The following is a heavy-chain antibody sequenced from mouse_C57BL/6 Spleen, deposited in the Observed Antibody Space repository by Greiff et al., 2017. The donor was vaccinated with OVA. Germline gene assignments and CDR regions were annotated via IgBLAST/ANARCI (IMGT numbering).Heavy chain of an antibody. J-gene: IGHJ4*01. CDR2: INPSNGGT. V-gene: IGHV1-53*01. CDR1: GYTFTSYW. D-gene: IGHD1-1*01. CDR3: AREGNYGSSYDYAMDY. Sequence: QVQLQQPGTELVKPGASVKLSCKASGYTFTSYWMHWVKQRPGQGLEWIGNINPSNGGTNYNEKFKSKATLTVDKSSSTAYMQLSSLTSEDSAVYYCAREGNYGSSYDYAMDYWGQGTSVTVSS.